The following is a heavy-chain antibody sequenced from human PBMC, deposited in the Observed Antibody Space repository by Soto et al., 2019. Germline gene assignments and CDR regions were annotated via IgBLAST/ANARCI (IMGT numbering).Heavy chain of an antibody. Sequence: NPSETLSLTCTVSGGSISSSTYYWGWMRQHPGKGLEWIGYIYYSGNTYYNPSLKSRVTILVDTSKNQFSLKLTSVTAADTAVYYCARSVFPWGQGTLVTVSS. CDR3: ARSVFP. V-gene: IGHV4-31*03. CDR1: GGSISSSTYY. CDR2: IYYSGNT. J-gene: IGHJ5*02.